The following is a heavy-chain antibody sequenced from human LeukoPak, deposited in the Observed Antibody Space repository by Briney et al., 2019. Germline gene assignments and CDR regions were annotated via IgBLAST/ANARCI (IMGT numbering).Heavy chain of an antibody. V-gene: IGHV1-18*01. CDR1: GYTFTSYG. CDR3: ARDYDSSGWSAFDI. D-gene: IGHD3-22*01. Sequence: ASVKVSCKASGYTFTSYGISWMRQAPGQGLEWMGWISAYNGNTNYAQKLQGRVTMTTDTSTSTAYMELRSLRSDDTAVYYCARDYDSSGWSAFDIWGQGTMVTVSS. J-gene: IGHJ3*02. CDR2: ISAYNGNT.